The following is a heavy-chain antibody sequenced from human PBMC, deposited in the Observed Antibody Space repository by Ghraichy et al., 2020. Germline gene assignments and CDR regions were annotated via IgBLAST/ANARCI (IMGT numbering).Heavy chain of an antibody. D-gene: IGHD6-19*01. V-gene: IGHV4-59*01. Sequence: SQTLSLTCDVSGGSIGFNFWNWIRQTPGKGLEWIGHIYDSGRTNYNPSLSSRVTISVDTSKNQISLKLTAVTAADTALYYCVRGRPMAGKGNYYYNHAWDVWGQGTTVTVSS. CDR1: GGSIGFNF. CDR3: VRGRPMAGKGNYYYNHAWDV. CDR2: IYDSGRT. J-gene: IGHJ6*02.